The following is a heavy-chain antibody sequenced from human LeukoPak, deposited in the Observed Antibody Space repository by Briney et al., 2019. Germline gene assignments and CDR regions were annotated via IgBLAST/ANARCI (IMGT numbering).Heavy chain of an antibody. CDR2: IIPILGIA. V-gene: IGHV1-69*04. D-gene: IGHD3-3*01. J-gene: IGHJ3*02. CDR3: ARDYHYDDSQPHAFDI. Sequence: SVKVSCKASGGTSSSYAISWVRQAPGQGLEWMGRIIPILGIANYAQKFQGRVTITADKSTSTAYMELSSLRSEDTAVYYCARDYHYDDSQPHAFDIWGQGTMVTVSS. CDR1: GGTSSSYA.